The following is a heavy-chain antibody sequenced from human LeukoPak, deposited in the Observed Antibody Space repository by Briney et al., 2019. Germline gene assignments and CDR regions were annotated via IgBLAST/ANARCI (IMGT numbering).Heavy chain of an antibody. CDR3: AEIGSSHDFDY. Sequence: PVASVNVSCKASGYTFTVYFIHWVRQAPGQGLEWMGRINPNSGATDYAQKFQGRVTMTRDTSISTAYMELSSLKSDDTAVYYCAEIGSSHDFDYWGQGTLITVSS. V-gene: IGHV1-2*06. CDR2: INPNSGAT. D-gene: IGHD1-26*01. CDR1: GYTFTVYF. J-gene: IGHJ4*02.